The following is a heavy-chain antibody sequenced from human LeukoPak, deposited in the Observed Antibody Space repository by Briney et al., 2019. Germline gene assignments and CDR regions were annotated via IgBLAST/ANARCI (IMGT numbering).Heavy chain of an antibody. V-gene: IGHV3-21*01. Sequence: GGSVRLSCAASGFTFSSYSMNWVRQAPGKELEWVSSISSSSSYIYYADSVKGRFTISRDNAKNSLYLQMNSLRAEDTAVYYCARDYDILTGYETTDYWGQGTLVTVSS. CDR3: ARDYDILTGYETTDY. CDR2: ISSSSSYI. J-gene: IGHJ4*02. CDR1: GFTFSSYS. D-gene: IGHD3-9*01.